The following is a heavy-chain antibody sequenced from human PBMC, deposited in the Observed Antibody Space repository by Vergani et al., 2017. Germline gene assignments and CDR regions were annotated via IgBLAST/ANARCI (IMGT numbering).Heavy chain of an antibody. CDR3: ARETDTGSSVSYNYYAMDV. D-gene: IGHD3-9*01. V-gene: IGHV3-11*04. CDR1: GFTFSEHY. CDR2: MSSGDSI. J-gene: IGHJ6*02. Sequence: QVQLVQSGAEVKKPGGSLRLSCAASGFTFSEHYMSWVRQAPGKGLEWISYMSSGDSIYYADSVKGRFTVSRDNTKNTLYLQMNSLRAEDTAVYYCARETDTGSSVSYNYYAMDVWGQGTTVSVSS.